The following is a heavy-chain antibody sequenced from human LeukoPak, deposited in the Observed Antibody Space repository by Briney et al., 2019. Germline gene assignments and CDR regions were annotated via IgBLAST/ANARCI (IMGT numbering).Heavy chain of an antibody. CDR2: TSGSGGSR. CDR3: AKDRTVMIAVVFDY. V-gene: IGHV3-23*01. D-gene: IGHD3-22*01. J-gene: IGHJ4*02. Sequence: GGSLRLSCSVSGITLSNYGMIWDRPAPGLGRVWVSATSGSGGSRYYADSVKGRFTISRDYSKNTLYLQMNSLRAEDTAVYYCAKDRTVMIAVVFDYWGQGTLVTVSS. CDR1: GITLSNYG.